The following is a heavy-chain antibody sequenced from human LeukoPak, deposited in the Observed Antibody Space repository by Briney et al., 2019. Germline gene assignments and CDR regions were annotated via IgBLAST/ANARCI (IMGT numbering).Heavy chain of an antibody. D-gene: IGHD6-6*01. J-gene: IGHJ4*02. CDR1: GYAFSNYG. V-gene: IGHV1-2*02. CDR2: IAPESDNT. Sequence: ASVKVSCKSSGYAFSNYGITWVRQAPGQGLEWMGWIAPESDNTNYAQKFQGRVTMTRDTSISTAYMELSRLRSDDTAVYYCARETDSSSSIFDYWGQGTLVTVSS. CDR3: ARETDSSSSIFDY.